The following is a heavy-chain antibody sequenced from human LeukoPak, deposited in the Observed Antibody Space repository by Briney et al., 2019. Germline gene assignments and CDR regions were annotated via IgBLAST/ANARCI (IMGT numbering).Heavy chain of an antibody. J-gene: IGHJ1*01. CDR3: ARVAGYSYREYFQH. V-gene: IGHV3-11*04. CDR2: ISSSGSTI. Sequence: GGSLRLSCEASGFTFSNYYMSWIRQAPGKGLEWVSYISSSGSTIYYADSVKGRFTISRDNAKNSLYLQMNSLRAEDTAVYYCARVAGYSYREYFQHWGQGTLVTVSS. D-gene: IGHD5-18*01. CDR1: GFTFSNYY.